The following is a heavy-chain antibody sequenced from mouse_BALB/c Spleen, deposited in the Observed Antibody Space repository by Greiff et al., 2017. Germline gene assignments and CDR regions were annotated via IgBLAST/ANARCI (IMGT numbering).Heavy chain of an antibody. J-gene: IGHJ3*01. CDR3: ARELRFAY. CDR2: ISSGSSTI. D-gene: IGHD2-1*01. Sequence: EVKLVESGGGLVQPGGSRKLSCAASGFTFSSFGMHWVRQAPEKGLEWVAYISSGSSTIYYADTVKGRFTISRDNPKNTLFLQMTSLRSEDTAMYYCARELRFAYWGQGTLVTVSA. CDR1: GFTFSSFG. V-gene: IGHV5-17*02.